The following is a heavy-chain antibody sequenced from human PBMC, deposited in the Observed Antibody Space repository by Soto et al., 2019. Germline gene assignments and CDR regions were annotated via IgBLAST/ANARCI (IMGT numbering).Heavy chain of an antibody. D-gene: IGHD7-27*01. Sequence: GGSLRLSCAASGFTVNSNYMSWVRQAPGKGLVWVSRINSDGSSTSYADSVKGRFTISRDNAKNTLYLQMNSLRAEDTAVYYCARETNWGPDYWGQGTLVTVSS. CDR1: GFTVNSNY. CDR3: ARETNWGPDY. J-gene: IGHJ4*02. CDR2: INSDGSST. V-gene: IGHV3-74*01.